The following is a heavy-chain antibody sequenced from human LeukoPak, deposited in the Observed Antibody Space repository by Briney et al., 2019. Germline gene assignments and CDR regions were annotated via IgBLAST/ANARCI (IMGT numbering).Heavy chain of an antibody. J-gene: IGHJ4*02. CDR3: ARGPTIHYDILTGYYYFDY. Sequence: SETLSLTCAVYGGSFSGYYWSWIRQPPGKGLEWIGEINHSGSTKYNPSLKSRVTISVDTSKNQFSLKLSSVTAADMAVYYCARGPTIHYDILTGYYYFDYWGQGTLVTVSS. V-gene: IGHV4-34*01. D-gene: IGHD3-9*01. CDR2: INHSGST. CDR1: GGSFSGYY.